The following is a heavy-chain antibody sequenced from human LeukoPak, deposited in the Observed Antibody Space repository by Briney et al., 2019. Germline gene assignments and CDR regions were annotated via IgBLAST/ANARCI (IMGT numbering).Heavy chain of an antibody. CDR3: AKADTYDFWSGYYLPVD. Sequence: PGGSLRLSCAASGFTFSSYAMSWVRQAPGKGLEWVSDISGSGGSTYYADSVKGRFTISRDNSKNTLYLQMNSLRAEDTAVYYCAKADTYDFWSGYYLPVDWGQGTLVTVSS. V-gene: IGHV3-23*01. J-gene: IGHJ4*02. CDR1: GFTFSSYA. CDR2: ISGSGGST. D-gene: IGHD3-3*01.